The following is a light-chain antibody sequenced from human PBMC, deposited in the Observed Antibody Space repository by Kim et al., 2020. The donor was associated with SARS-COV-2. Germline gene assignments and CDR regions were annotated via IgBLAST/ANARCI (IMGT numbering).Light chain of an antibody. CDR1: QDISNY. CDR2: DAS. Sequence: DIQMTQSPSSLSASVGDRVTITCQASQDISNYLNWYQQKPGKAPKLLIDDASNLETGVPSRFSGSGSGTDLTFTISSLRPEDSATYYSHKYNNHPPGFGQWDRREI. V-gene: IGKV1-33*01. CDR3: HKYNNHPPG. J-gene: IGKJ5*01.